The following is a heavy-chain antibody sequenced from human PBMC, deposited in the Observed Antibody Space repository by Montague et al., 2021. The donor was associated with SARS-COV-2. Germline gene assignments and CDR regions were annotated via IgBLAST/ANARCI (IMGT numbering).Heavy chain of an antibody. Sequence: CAISGDSVAGHRGRWGGHRQEPQRELQLVCRTFFRNKWYSDYAPXVRCRLTVNPDASKNEFSLELNYVTPEDTAVYYCVRYSGWFYFDFWGQGTLVTVSS. CDR1: GDSVAGHRGR. V-gene: IGHV6-1*01. D-gene: IGHD6-19*01. CDR2: TFFRNKWYS. CDR3: VRYSGWFYFDF. J-gene: IGHJ4*02.